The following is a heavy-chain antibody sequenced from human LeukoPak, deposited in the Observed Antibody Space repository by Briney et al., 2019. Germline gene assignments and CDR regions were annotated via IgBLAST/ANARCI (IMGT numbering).Heavy chain of an antibody. V-gene: IGHV1-24*01. CDR1: GYTFTSYY. CDR3: ADFYTTSGFFY. Sequence: GASVKVSCKASGYTFTSYYMHWVRQAPGQGLEWMGGLDGENDQKVYAQQFQDRVTMSEDTSTDTAYMELSNLQSEDTAVYFCADFYTTSGFFYWGQGTLVTVSS. CDR2: LDGENDQK. D-gene: IGHD3-3*01. J-gene: IGHJ4*02.